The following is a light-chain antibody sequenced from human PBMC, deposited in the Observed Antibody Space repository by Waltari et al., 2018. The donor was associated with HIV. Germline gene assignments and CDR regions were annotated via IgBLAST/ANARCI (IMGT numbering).Light chain of an antibody. CDR2: WAS. V-gene: IGKV4-1*01. J-gene: IGKJ4*01. Sequence: DIVMTQSPDSLAVSLGERATINCRSSQSVLHSSNERNYIAWYQQKPGQPPKLLIYWASTRESGVPDRFSGSGYGTDFTLTISSLQAEDVALYYCQQYYSSPLTFGGGTKVELK. CDR1: QSVLHSSNERNY. CDR3: QQYYSSPLT.